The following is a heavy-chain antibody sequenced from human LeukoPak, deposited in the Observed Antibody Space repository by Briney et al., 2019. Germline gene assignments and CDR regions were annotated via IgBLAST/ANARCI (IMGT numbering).Heavy chain of an antibody. D-gene: IGHD2-2*01. CDR3: ARDDPGCSSTSCYYYYGMDV. V-gene: IGHV1-18*01. CDR1: GYTFTSYG. Sequence: ASVKVSCKASGYTFTSYGISWVRQAPGQGREWMGWISAYNGNTNYAQKLQGRVTMTTDTSTSTAYMELRSLRSDDTAVYYCARDDPGCSSTSCYYYYGMDVWGQGTTVTVSS. CDR2: ISAYNGNT. J-gene: IGHJ6*02.